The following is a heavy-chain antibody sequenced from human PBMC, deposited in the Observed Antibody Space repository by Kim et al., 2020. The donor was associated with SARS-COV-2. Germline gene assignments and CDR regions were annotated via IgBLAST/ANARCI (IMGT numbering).Heavy chain of an antibody. J-gene: IGHJ5*02. V-gene: IGHV4-34*01. Sequence: SETLSLTCAVYGGSFSGYYWSWIRQPPGKGLEWIGEINHSGSTNYNPSLKSRVTISVDTSKNQFSLKMSSVTAAETAVYYCARGSVLLWFGDKQTGWFDPWGQGTLVTVSS. D-gene: IGHD3-10*01. CDR3: ARGSVLLWFGDKQTGWFDP. CDR2: INHSGST. CDR1: GGSFSGYY.